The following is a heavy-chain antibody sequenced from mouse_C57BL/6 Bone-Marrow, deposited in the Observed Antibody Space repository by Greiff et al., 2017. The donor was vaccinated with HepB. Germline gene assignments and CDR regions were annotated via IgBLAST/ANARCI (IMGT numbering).Heavy chain of an antibody. CDR2: IDPSDSYT. CDR3: ARYVSPFAY. J-gene: IGHJ3*01. Sequence: VQLQQPGAELVKPGASVKLSCKASGYTFTSYWMQWVKQRPGQGLEWIGEIDPSDSYTNYNQKFKGKATLTVDTSSSTAYMQLSSLTSEDSAVYYCARYVSPFAYWGQGTLVTVSA. CDR1: GYTFTSYW. V-gene: IGHV1-50*01.